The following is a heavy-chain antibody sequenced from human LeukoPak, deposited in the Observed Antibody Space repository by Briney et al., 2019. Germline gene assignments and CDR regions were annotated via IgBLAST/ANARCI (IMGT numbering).Heavy chain of an antibody. Sequence: GGSLRLSCAASGFAFSDYYMSWIRQAPGKGLEWLAYISSSGSTIYYADSVKGRFTISRDNAKNSLYLQMNSLRAEDTAVYYCARQVAAAGRLDPWGQGTLVTVSS. J-gene: IGHJ5*02. D-gene: IGHD6-13*01. CDR3: ARQVAAAGRLDP. V-gene: IGHV3-11*01. CDR1: GFAFSDYY. CDR2: ISSSGSTI.